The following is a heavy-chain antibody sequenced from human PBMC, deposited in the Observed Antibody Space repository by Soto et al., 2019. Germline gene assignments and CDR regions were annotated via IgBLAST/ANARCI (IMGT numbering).Heavy chain of an antibody. CDR3: AGAPSSVSSLVPHY. V-gene: IGHV1-46*01. CDR2: INPGPNSA. D-gene: IGHD2-2*01. Sequence: QVQLVQSGAEVKKPGASVSVSCKASDDSLSSHFIHLVRQAPGESLQWMGIINPGPNSASYAQEFQGRLRLTSDMSSRTIFLHLSSLRSDDTAVYYCAGAPSSVSSLVPHYWGQGTLVTVSS. J-gene: IGHJ4*02. CDR1: DDSLSSHF.